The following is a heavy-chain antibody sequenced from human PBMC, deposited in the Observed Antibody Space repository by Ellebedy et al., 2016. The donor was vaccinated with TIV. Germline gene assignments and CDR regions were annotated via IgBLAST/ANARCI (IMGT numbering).Heavy chain of an antibody. Sequence: ASVKVSXXASGYTFTSYYMHWVRQAPGQGLEWMGIINPSGGSTSYAQKFQGRVTMTRDTSTSTVYMELSSLRSEDTAVYYCARDKALYGGSPRNYYYGMDVWGQGTTVTVSS. J-gene: IGHJ6*02. V-gene: IGHV1-46*01. CDR2: INPSGGST. CDR3: ARDKALYGGSPRNYYYGMDV. CDR1: GYTFTSYY. D-gene: IGHD4/OR15-4a*01.